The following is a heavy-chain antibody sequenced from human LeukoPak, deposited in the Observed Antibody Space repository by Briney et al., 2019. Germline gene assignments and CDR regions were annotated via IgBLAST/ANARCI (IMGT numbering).Heavy chain of an antibody. D-gene: IGHD2-2*01. CDR3: AREGYCTTPSCYPDY. CDR2: ISSSSSYI. CDR1: GFAFRSNE. V-gene: IGHV3-21*06. Sequence: PGGSLRLSCAASGFAFRSNEMNWVRQAPGTGPEWVSSISSSSSYIDYADSVKGRFTISRDNAKNSLYLQMNSLRAEDTAVYYCAREGYCTTPSCYPDYWGQGTLVTVSS. J-gene: IGHJ4*02.